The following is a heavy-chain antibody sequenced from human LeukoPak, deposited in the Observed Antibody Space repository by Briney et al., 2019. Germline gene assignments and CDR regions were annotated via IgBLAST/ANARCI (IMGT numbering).Heavy chain of an antibody. CDR3: ARENYYGLGV. J-gene: IGHJ6*02. Sequence: PGGSLRLSCSASGLSVNNNYVTWVRQAPGKGLEWVSRMNSDGSRTSYADSVKGRFTISRDNAKNTLYLQMNSLRAEDTAVYYCARENYYGLGVWGQGTTVTVSS. V-gene: IGHV3-74*01. CDR1: GLSVNNNY. CDR2: MNSDGSRT.